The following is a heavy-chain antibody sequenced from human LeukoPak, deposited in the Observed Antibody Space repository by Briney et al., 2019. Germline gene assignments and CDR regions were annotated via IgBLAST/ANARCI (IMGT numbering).Heavy chain of an antibody. CDR2: ISGSGVRT. J-gene: IGHJ4*02. D-gene: IGHD2-15*01. V-gene: IGHV3-23*01. Sequence: GGSLRLSCAASGFTFSSYSMSWVRQAPGKGLEWVSAISGSGVRTHYGDSVKGRFTISRDNSKNTVNLQMDSLRAEDTATYYCARGYCSTGSCQYSFDYWGQGTLITVSP. CDR1: GFTFSSYS. CDR3: ARGYCSTGSCQYSFDY.